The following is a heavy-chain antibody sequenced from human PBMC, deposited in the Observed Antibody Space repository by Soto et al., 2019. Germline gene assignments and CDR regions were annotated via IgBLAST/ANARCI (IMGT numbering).Heavy chain of an antibody. CDR3: VRPSHPGTGAQTSADV. J-gene: IGHJ6*02. CDR2: IYHSGSI. V-gene: IGHV4-30-2*01. CDR1: GGSISSGGYS. Sequence: SETLSLTCAVSGGSISSGGYSWSWIRQPPGKGLEWIGYIYHSGSIYYNPSLKSRVTISVDRSKNQFSLKLSSVTAADTAVYYCVRPSHPGTGAQTSADVWGQGTTVT. D-gene: IGHD1-1*01.